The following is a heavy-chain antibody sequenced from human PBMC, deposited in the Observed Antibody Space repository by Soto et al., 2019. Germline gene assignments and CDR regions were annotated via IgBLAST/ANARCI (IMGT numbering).Heavy chain of an antibody. CDR3: ARDGARGSYYYYYYGMDV. V-gene: IGHV1-8*01. CDR1: GYTFTSYD. D-gene: IGHD1-26*01. Sequence: ASVKVSCKASGYTFTSYDINWVRQATGQGLEWMGWMNPNSGNTGYAQKFQGRVTMTRNTSISTAYMELSSLRSEDTAVYYCARDGARGSYYYYYYGMDVWGQGTTVTVS. CDR2: MNPNSGNT. J-gene: IGHJ6*02.